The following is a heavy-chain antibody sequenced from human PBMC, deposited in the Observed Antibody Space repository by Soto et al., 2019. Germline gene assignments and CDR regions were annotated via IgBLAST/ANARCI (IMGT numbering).Heavy chain of an antibody. CDR2: IIPIFGTA. V-gene: IGHV1-69*13. Sequence: GASVKVSCKASGGTFSSYAISWVRQAPGQGLEWMGGIIPIFGTANYAQKFQGRVTITADESTSTAYMELSSLRSEDTAVYYCARDPSSGSYSDIWGQGTMVTVSS. CDR1: GGTFSSYA. D-gene: IGHD1-26*01. CDR3: ARDPSSGSYSDI. J-gene: IGHJ3*02.